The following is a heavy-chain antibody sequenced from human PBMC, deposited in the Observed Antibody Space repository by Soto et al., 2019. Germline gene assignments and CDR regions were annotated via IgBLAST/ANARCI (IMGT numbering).Heavy chain of an antibody. V-gene: IGHV1-18*01. J-gene: IGHJ5*02. D-gene: IGHD5-12*01. CDR2: ISGYNGDT. CDR3: AGDRDGYTRLDP. Sequence: GASVKVSCKASGYTFSSYGVSWVRQAPGQGLEWMGWISGYNGDTNYAQKFQGRVTMTTDTSTTTAYMELRSSVTAADTAVYFCAGDRDGYTRLDPWGQGTLVTVSS. CDR1: GYTFSSYG.